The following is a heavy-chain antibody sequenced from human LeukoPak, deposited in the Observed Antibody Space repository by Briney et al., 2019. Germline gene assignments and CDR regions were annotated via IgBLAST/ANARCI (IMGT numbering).Heavy chain of an antibody. D-gene: IGHD6-13*01. V-gene: IGHV1-18*01. CDR2: ISAYNGNT. J-gene: IGHJ5*02. Sequence: VASVNVSCKASGYTFTSYGISWVRQAPGQGLEWMGWISAYNGNTNYAQKLQGRVTMTTDTSTSTAYMELRSLRSDDTAVYYCARGTYSSSWYWFDPWGQGTLVTVSS. CDR3: ARGTYSSSWYWFDP. CDR1: GYTFTSYG.